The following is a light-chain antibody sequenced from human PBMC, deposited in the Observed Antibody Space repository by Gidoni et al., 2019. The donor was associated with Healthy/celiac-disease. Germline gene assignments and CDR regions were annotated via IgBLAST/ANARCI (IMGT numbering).Light chain of an antibody. CDR2: AAS. J-gene: IGKJ2*01. V-gene: IGKV1-17*01. Sequence: DIQMTQSPSSLSASVGERVTITCRASQGIRTALGSYQQKPGNAPKRLLYAASSLQSGVPSRFSGSGSGTEFTLTISSLQPEDFATYYCLQHNSYPSTFGQGTKLEIK. CDR1: QGIRTA. CDR3: LQHNSYPST.